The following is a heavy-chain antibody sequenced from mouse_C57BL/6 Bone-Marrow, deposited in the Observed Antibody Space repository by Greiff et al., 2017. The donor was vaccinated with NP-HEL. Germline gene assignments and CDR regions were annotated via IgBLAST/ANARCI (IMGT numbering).Heavy chain of an antibody. J-gene: IGHJ2*01. CDR1: GFTFSSYT. CDR3: ARHEGGTDYFDY. V-gene: IGHV5-9*01. D-gene: IGHD4-1*01. Sequence: EVQGVESGGGLVKPGGSLKLSCAASGFTFSSYTMSWVRQTPEKRLEWVATISGGGGNTYYPDSVKGRFTISRDNAKNTLYLQMSSLRSEDTALYYCARHEGGTDYFDYWGQGTTLTVSP. CDR2: ISGGGGNT.